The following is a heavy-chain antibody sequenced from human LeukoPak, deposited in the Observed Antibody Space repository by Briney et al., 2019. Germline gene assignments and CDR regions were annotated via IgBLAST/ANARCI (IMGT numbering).Heavy chain of an antibody. V-gene: IGHV4-39*07. CDR3: ATLGFSSGYYYYFDH. CDR1: GGSISSGSYY. J-gene: IGHJ4*02. Sequence: SETLSLTCTVSGGSISSGSYYWGCIRQPPGKGLECIGSIYYSGSTYYNPSLKSRVTISVDTSKNQFSLKLSSVTAADTAVYYCATLGFSSGYYYYFDHWGQGTLVTVSS. D-gene: IGHD3-22*01. CDR2: IYYSGST.